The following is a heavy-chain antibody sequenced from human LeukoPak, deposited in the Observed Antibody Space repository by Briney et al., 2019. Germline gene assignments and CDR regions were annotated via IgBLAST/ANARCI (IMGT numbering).Heavy chain of an antibody. J-gene: IGHJ4*02. V-gene: IGHV3-48*04. CDR2: ISSSSSTI. D-gene: IGHD3-22*01. CDR3: ATGSSGYWVDY. Sequence: PGGSLRLSCAASGFTFSSYSMNWVRQAPGKGLEWVSYISSSSSTIYYADSVKGRFTISRDNAKNSLYLQMNSLRAEDTALYYCATGSSGYWVDYWGQGTLVTVSS. CDR1: GFTFSSYS.